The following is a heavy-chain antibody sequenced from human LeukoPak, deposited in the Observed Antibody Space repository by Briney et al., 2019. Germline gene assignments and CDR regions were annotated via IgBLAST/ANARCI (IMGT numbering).Heavy chain of an antibody. Sequence: PGGSLRLSCAASGFTFGSYAMTWVRQAPGKGLEWVSTIIASGGRIYYADSVKGRFTISRDNSKNMLFLQMNSLRAEDTALYYCAKDAVAPGSGGDYFDVWGQGTLVAVSS. D-gene: IGHD3-10*01. CDR1: GFTFGSYA. CDR2: IIASGGRI. CDR3: AKDAVAPGSGGDYFDV. V-gene: IGHV3-23*01. J-gene: IGHJ4*02.